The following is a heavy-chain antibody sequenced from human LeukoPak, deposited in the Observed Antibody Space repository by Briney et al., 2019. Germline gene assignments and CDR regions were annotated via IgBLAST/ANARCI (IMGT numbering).Heavy chain of an antibody. CDR3: ASFGSGSYYNYYYYMDV. CDR2: IIPIFGTA. V-gene: IGHV1-69*05. D-gene: IGHD3-10*01. Sequence: SVKVSCKASGGTLISYAISWVRQAPGQGLEWMGRIIPIFGTANYAQKFQGRVTITTDESTSTAYMELSSLRSEDTAVYYCASFGSGSYYNYYYYMDVWGKGTTVTVSS. J-gene: IGHJ6*03. CDR1: GGTLISYA.